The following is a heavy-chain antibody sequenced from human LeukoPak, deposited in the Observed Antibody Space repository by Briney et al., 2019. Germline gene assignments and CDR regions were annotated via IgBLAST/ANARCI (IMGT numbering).Heavy chain of an antibody. CDR1: GFTFSSYA. V-gene: IGHV3-23*01. CDR3: AKDEVLRFLEWSYNWFDP. Sequence: GGSLRLSCAASGFTFSSYAMSWVRQAPGKGLEWVSAISGSGGSTYYADSVKGRFTISRDNSKNTLYLQVNSLRAEDTAVYYCAKDEVLRFLEWSYNWFDPWGQGTLVTVSS. CDR2: ISGSGGST. J-gene: IGHJ5*02. D-gene: IGHD3-3*01.